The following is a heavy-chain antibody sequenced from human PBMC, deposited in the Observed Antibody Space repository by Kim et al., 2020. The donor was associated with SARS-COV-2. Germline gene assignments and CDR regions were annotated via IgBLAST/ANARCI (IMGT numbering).Heavy chain of an antibody. CDR3: ARALRPHLTVAHFDY. V-gene: IGHV4-61*01. D-gene: IGHD3-9*01. J-gene: IGHJ4*01. CDR1: GGSVSSGSYY. CDR2: IYYSGST. Sequence: ETLSLTCTVSGGSVSSGSYYWSWIRQPPGKGLEWIAYIYYSGSTSYNPSLKSRLTISVDTSKNQFSLKLSSVTAADTAVYYCARALRPHLTVAHFDYWG.